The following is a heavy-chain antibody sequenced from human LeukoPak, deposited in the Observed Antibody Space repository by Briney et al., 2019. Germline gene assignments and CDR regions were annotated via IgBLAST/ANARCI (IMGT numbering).Heavy chain of an antibody. CDR3: ARDRNGVAPLVI. J-gene: IGHJ3*02. V-gene: IGHV1-2*02. D-gene: IGHD2-8*01. CDR1: GYTFTGYY. Sequence: EASVKVSCKASGYTFTGYYMHWVRQAPGQELEWMGWINPNSGGTNYAQKFQGRVTMTRDTSISTAYMELSRLRSDDTAVYYCARDRNGVAPLVIWGQGTMVTVSS. CDR2: INPNSGGT.